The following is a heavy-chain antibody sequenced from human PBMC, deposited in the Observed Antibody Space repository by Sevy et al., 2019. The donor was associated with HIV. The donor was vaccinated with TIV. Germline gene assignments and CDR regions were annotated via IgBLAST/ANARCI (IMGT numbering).Heavy chain of an antibody. V-gene: IGHV4-31*03. Sequence: SETLSLTCTVSGGSISSGGYYWSWIRQHPGKGLEWIGYIYYSGSTYYNPSLKSRVTISVDTSKNQFSLKLSSVTAADTAVYYCARTRRGGMIAVYYWGQGTLVTVSS. CDR3: ARTRRGGMIAVYY. CDR2: IYYSGST. D-gene: IGHD3-10*01. CDR1: GGSISSGGYY. J-gene: IGHJ4*02.